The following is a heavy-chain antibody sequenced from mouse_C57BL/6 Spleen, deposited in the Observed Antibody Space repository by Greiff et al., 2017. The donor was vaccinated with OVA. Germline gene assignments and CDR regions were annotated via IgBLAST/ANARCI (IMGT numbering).Heavy chain of an antibody. CDR2: ISSGSSTI. Sequence: DVHLVESGGGLVKPGGSLKLSCAASGFTFSDYGMHWVRQAPEKGLEWVAYISSGSSTIYYADTVKGRFTISRDNAKNTLFLQMTSLRSEDTAMYYCARDSNYDAMDYWGQGTSVTVSS. CDR3: ARDSNYDAMDY. CDR1: GFTFSDYG. J-gene: IGHJ4*01. V-gene: IGHV5-17*01. D-gene: IGHD2-5*01.